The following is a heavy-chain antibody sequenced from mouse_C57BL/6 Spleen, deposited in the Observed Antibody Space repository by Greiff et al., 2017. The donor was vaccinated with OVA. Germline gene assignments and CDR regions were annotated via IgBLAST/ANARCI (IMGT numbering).Heavy chain of an antibody. CDR2: INYDGSST. D-gene: IGHD2-2*01. CDR3: ARVSTMVFDY. CDR1: GFTFSDYY. Sequence: DVKLVESEGGLVQPGSSMKLSCTASGFTFSDYYMAWVRQVPEKGLEWVANINYDGSSTYYLDSLKSRFIISRDNAKNILYLQMSSLKSEDTATYYCARVSTMVFDYWGQGTTLTVSS. J-gene: IGHJ2*01. V-gene: IGHV5-16*01.